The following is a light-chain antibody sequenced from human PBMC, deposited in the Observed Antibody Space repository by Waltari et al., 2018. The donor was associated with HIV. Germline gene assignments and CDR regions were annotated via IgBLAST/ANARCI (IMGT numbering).Light chain of an antibody. CDR3: ESADSSGSWV. J-gene: IGLJ3*02. CDR2: KDS. Sequence: SYALTQPPSVSVSPGQTARIPYSGDALPRKTSYWYQKKPGQAPVLVIYKDSERPSGIPERFSGSSSGTIVTLTISGVQAEDEADYYCESADSSGSWVFGGGTKLTVL. V-gene: IGLV3-25*03. CDR1: ALPRKT.